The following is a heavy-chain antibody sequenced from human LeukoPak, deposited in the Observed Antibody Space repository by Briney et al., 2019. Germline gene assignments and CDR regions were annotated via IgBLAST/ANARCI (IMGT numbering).Heavy chain of an antibody. CDR3: ARVQCSGGRCNDAFDI. Sequence: PGGSLRLSCAASGFTFSNYAMSWVRQAPGKGLEWVSSISSSSIYMNYADSLKGRFTISRGNAKNLLYLQMNTLRAEDTAVYYCARVQCSGGRCNDAFDIWGQGTMVTVSS. D-gene: IGHD2-15*01. CDR1: GFTFSNYA. J-gene: IGHJ3*02. CDR2: ISSSSIYM. V-gene: IGHV3-21*01.